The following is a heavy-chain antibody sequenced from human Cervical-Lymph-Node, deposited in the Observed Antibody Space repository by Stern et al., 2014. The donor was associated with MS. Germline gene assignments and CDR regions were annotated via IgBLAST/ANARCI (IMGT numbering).Heavy chain of an antibody. Sequence: EVQLVESGAEVKKPGESLRISCKGSGYSFASHWIGWVRQMPGKGLEWMGFIFPGDSATTYSPSFQGQVTFSVDKSINTAYLQWRGLKASDTGMYFCARRLDYLDSSDYWDFDSWGQGTQVTVSS. CDR3: ARRLDYLDSSDYWDFDS. J-gene: IGHJ4*02. CDR1: GYSFASHW. D-gene: IGHD3-22*01. CDR2: IFPGDSAT. V-gene: IGHV5-51*01.